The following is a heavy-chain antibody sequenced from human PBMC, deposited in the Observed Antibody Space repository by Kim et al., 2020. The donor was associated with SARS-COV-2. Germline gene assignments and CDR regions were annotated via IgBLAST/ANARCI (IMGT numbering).Heavy chain of an antibody. J-gene: IGHJ5*02. CDR2: IYYSGST. CDR1: GGSVSSGSYY. V-gene: IGHV4-61*01. CDR3: ARDRSYYDSSGYSSNWFDP. D-gene: IGHD3-22*01. Sequence: SETLSLTCTVSGGSVSSGSYYWSWIRQPPGKGLEWIGYIYYSGSTNYNPSLKSRVTISVDTSKNQFSLKLSSVTAADTAVYYCARDRSYYDSSGYSSNWFDPWGQGTLVTVSS.